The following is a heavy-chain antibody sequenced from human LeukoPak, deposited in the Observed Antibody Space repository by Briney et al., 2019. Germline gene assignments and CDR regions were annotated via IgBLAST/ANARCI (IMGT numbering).Heavy chain of an antibody. CDR1: GYTFTGYY. Sequence: ASVKVSCKASGYTFTGYYMHWVRQAPGQGLEWMGWINPSSGGTNYAQKFQGRVTMTRDTSISTAYMELSRLRSDDTAVYYCARTLEGTYYYYYYMDVWGKGTTVTVSS. J-gene: IGHJ6*03. CDR2: INPSSGGT. CDR3: ARTLEGTYYYYYYMDV. V-gene: IGHV1-2*02. D-gene: IGHD1-1*01.